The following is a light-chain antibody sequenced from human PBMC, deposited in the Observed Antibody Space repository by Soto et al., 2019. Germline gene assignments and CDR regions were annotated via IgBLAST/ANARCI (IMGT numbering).Light chain of an antibody. J-gene: IGKJ5*01. CDR3: QQLKSAPPT. CDR2: PAS. CDR1: QWIXSD. Sequence: IPLTQSASSLSASVGERVTITCRASQWIXSDLVWYQQKPGKAPKMLTDPASTLPTGGPSRLSGSGSGTDFTRTISSLHPYDFANDYSQQLKSAPPTFGQGTRLEIK. V-gene: IGKV1-9*01.